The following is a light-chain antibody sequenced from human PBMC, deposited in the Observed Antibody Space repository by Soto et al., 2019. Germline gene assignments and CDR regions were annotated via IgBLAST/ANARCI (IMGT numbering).Light chain of an antibody. V-gene: IGKV3-20*01. CDR3: QQHETLIT. J-gene: IGKJ5*01. CDR1: QSLSSSY. CDR2: GAF. Sequence: EIVMTQSPFTLSFSPWERSTLSFRASQSLSSSYFAWYQHKPGQGPRLLIYGAFTRATGIPDRFSGSGSGTDFTLTISRLEPEDFAVYYCQQHETLITFGQGTRLEIK.